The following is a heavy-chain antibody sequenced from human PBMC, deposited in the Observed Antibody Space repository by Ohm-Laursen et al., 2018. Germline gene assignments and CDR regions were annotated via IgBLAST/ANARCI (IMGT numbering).Heavy chain of an antibody. J-gene: IGHJ6*02. D-gene: IGHD6-13*01. CDR2: ISYSGST. V-gene: IGHV4-59*01. Sequence: TLSLTRAVYGGSISSYYWSWIRQPPGKGLGWIGYISYSGSTNYNPSLKSRVTISVDTSKNQFSLKLRSVTAADTAVYFCARDRKASAGIWSDWRYYYYGMDVWGQGTAVTVSS. CDR3: ARDRKASAGIWSDWRYYYYGMDV. CDR1: GGSISSYY.